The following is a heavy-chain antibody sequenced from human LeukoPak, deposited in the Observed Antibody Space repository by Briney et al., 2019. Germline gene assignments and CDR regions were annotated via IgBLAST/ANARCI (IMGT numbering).Heavy chain of an antibody. CDR1: GYTFTSYG. CDR2: ISAYNGNT. J-gene: IGHJ5*02. CDR3: ARDPYGSGSYYNPYNWFDP. Sequence: GSVKVSCKASGYTFTSYGISWVRQAPGQGLEWMGWISAYNGNTNYAQKLQGRVTMTTDTSTSTAYMELRSLRSDDTAVYYCARDPYGSGSYYNPYNWFDPWGQGTLVTVSS. V-gene: IGHV1-18*01. D-gene: IGHD3-10*01.